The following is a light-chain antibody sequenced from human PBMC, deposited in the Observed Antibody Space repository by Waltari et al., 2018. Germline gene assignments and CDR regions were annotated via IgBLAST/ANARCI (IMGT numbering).Light chain of an antibody. Sequence: DIQMTQSPSSLSASVGDRITITCRASLGINNWLAWYQQKPGKAPKLLIYRASNLQTGVPSRFSGIGSGIIFTLTITSLQPEDIATYYCQQHDTSPWTFGQGTKVEIK. CDR3: QQHDTSPWT. CDR1: LGINNW. V-gene: IGKV1-33*01. CDR2: RAS. J-gene: IGKJ1*01.